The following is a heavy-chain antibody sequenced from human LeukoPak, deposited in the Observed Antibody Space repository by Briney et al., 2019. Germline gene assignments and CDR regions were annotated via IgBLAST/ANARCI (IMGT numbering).Heavy chain of an antibody. J-gene: IGHJ3*02. CDR1: GYTFTGYY. CDR2: INLNSGGT. D-gene: IGHD4-17*01. CDR3: ARTSGDYENDAFDI. V-gene: IGHV1-2*02. Sequence: ASVTVSCKASGYTFTGYYVHWVRQAPGQGLEWMGWINLNSGGTIYSQKFQGRVTMARDTSISTASMELGRLRSDDTAVYYCARTSGDYENDAFDIWGQGTMVTVSS.